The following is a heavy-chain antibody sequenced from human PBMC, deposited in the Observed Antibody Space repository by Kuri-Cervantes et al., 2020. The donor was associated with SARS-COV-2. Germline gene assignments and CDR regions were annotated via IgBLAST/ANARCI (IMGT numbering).Heavy chain of an antibody. CDR3: VKVTTYYDFWSGYSYGMDV. V-gene: IGHV3-64D*08. CDR1: GFTLRSYS. D-gene: IGHD3-3*01. J-gene: IGHJ6*02. CDR2: ISSNGGST. Sequence: GESPKISCSSSGFTLRSYSMHWVRQAPGKGLEYVSAISSNGGSTYYADSVKGRFTISRDNSKNTLYLQMSSLRAEDTAVYYCVKVTTYYDFWSGYSYGMDVWGQGTTVTVSS.